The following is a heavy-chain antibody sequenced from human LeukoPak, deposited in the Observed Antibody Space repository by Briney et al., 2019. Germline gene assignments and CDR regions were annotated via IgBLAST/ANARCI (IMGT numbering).Heavy chain of an antibody. CDR1: GGSISSYY. J-gene: IGHJ4*02. V-gene: IGHV4-59*01. D-gene: IGHD4-17*01. CDR3: ARGSLTKVTIPFDY. CDR2: IYYSGST. Sequence: PSETLSLTCTASGGSISSYYWSWIRQPPGKGLEWIGYIYYSGSTNYNPSLKSRVTISVDTSKNQFSLKLSSVTAADTAVYYCARGSLTKVTIPFDYWGQGTLVTVSS.